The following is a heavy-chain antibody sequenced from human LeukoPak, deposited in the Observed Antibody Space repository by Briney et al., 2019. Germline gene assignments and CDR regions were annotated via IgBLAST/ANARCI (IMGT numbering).Heavy chain of an antibody. CDR2: IINSGGTI. J-gene: IGHJ6*02. V-gene: IGHV3-48*02. Sequence: GGSLRLSCAASGFTFSIHGMNWVRQTPGKGLEWVSYIINSGGTIYYADSVQGRFTISRDNAKNSLYLQMNSLRDEDTAVYYCARVGRALYSMAGGGQASTVTVSS. CDR1: GFTFSIHG. CDR3: ARVGRALYSMAG.